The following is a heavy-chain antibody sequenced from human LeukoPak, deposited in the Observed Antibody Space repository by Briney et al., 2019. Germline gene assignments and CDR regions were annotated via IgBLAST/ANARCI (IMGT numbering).Heavy chain of an antibody. J-gene: IGHJ4*02. CDR2: LYSGGAT. CDR3: ARGVGGPFAY. CDR1: GFTFSSYW. V-gene: IGHV3-53*01. D-gene: IGHD1-26*01. Sequence: GGSLRLSCAASGFTFSSYWMSWVRQAPGKGLEWVSVLYSGGATHYADSVKGRFTISRDNSKNTLFLQMNTLRAEDTAVYYCARGVGGPFAYWGQGTLVTVPS.